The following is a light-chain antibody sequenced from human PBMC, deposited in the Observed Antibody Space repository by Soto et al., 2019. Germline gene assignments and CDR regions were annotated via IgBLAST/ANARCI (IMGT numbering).Light chain of an antibody. CDR1: QSISSW. Sequence: DILMTQSPSTLSASVGDRVTITCRASQSISSWLAWYQQKPGKAPKLLIYKASSLESGVPSRFSGSRSGTEFTLTISSLQPDDFATYYCQQYNSYSTFGQGTKVEIE. J-gene: IGKJ1*01. V-gene: IGKV1-5*03. CDR3: QQYNSYST. CDR2: KAS.